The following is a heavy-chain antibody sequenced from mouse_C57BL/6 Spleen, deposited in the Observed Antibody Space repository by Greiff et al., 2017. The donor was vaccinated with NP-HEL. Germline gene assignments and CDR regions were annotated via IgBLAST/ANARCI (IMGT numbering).Heavy chain of an antibody. J-gene: IGHJ3*01. V-gene: IGHV1-82*01. CDR3: ARDFRGGFAY. Sequence: QVQLQQSGPELVTPGASVKISCKASGYAFSSSWMNWVKQRPGKGLEWIGRIYPGAGDTNYNGKFKGKATLTADKSSSTAYMKLSSLTSEDSAVYFCARDFRGGFAYWGQGTLVTVSA. CDR1: GYAFSSSW. CDR2: IYPGAGDT.